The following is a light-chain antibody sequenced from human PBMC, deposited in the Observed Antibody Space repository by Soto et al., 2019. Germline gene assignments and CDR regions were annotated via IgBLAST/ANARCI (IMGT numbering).Light chain of an antibody. CDR3: QSYDRSLSGWV. CDR2: GNT. J-gene: IGLJ3*02. CDR1: SSNIGANFD. Sequence: QSVLTQSPSVSGAPGQRVTISCTGSSSNIGANFDVHWYHQLPGTAPKLLIYGNTNRPSGVPDRFSGSKSGASASLAITGLQAEDEADYYCQSYDRSLSGWVFGGGTKLTVL. V-gene: IGLV1-40*01.